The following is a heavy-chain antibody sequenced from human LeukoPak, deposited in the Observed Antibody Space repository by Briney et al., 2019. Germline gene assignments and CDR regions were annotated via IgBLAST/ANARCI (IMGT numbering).Heavy chain of an antibody. CDR1: GGPFSSYA. CDR2: IIPILGIA. D-gene: IGHD3-10*01. J-gene: IGHJ3*02. Sequence: SVKVSCQASGGPFSSYAISWVRQAPGQGLEWMGRIIPILGIANYAQKFQGRVTITADKSTSTAYMELSSLRSEDTAVYYCARRVRGVSTLLNDAFDIWGQGTMVTVSS. V-gene: IGHV1-69*04. CDR3: ARRVRGVSTLLNDAFDI.